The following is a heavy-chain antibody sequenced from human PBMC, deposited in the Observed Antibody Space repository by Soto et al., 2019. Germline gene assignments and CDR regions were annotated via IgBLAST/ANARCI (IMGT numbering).Heavy chain of an antibody. V-gene: IGHV3-23*01. CDR2: ISSSGDIP. Sequence: EVQLLESGGGWLQPGGSLSLACAASVFTFTTYGMSWVRQPPGKVLEWVSGISSSGDIPYYADSVKGRFTISRDQSKKTVYLQMNSLRAEDMALYYCSKVNSIVGEGDHDYWGQETLVSVSS. CDR1: VFTFTTYG. J-gene: IGHJ4*02. D-gene: IGHD1-26*01. CDR3: SKVNSIVGEGDHDY.